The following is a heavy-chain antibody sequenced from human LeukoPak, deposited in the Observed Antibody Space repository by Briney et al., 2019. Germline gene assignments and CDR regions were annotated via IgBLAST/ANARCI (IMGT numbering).Heavy chain of an antibody. J-gene: IGHJ2*01. CDR2: IKQEGSEK. CDR3: ARARRVRILSTGIAAAGTLGWYVDL. D-gene: IGHD6-13*01. V-gene: IGHV3-7*01. Sequence: PGGSLRLSCAASGFTFSSYWMSWVRPAPGKGLEWVANIKQEGSEKYYVDSVKGRFTISRDDAKNSLYMQMNSLRAEDTAVYYCARARRVRILSTGIAAAGTLGWYVDLWGRGTLVTVSS. CDR1: GFTFSSYW.